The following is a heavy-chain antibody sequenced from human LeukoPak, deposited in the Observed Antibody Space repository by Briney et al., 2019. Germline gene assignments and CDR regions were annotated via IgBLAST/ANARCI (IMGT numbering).Heavy chain of an antibody. Sequence: PSETLSLTCTVSGGSISSYYWSWIRQPPGKGLEWIGYIYYSGSTNYNPSLKSRVTISVDTSKNQFSLKLSSVTAADTAVYYCAGAIRYEAFDIWGQGTRVTFSS. CDR1: GGSISSYY. CDR3: AGAIRYEAFDI. CDR2: IYYSGST. J-gene: IGHJ3*02. V-gene: IGHV4-59*01. D-gene: IGHD3-3*02.